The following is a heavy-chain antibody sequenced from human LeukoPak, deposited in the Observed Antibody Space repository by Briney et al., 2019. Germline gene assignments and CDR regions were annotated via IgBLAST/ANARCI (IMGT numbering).Heavy chain of an antibody. Sequence: SETLSLTCSVSGGSISSYHWSWIRQPPGKGLEYIGYISYGGTTKYNPSLKSRVTILVRTSKNHFSFMYNSVIAADTAVYYCARGRDYDDSSGSYYDYWFDSWGQGTLVTVSS. V-gene: IGHV4-59*01. CDR1: GGSISSYH. CDR2: ISYGGTT. CDR3: ARGRDYDDSSGSYYDYWFDS. D-gene: IGHD3-22*01. J-gene: IGHJ5*01.